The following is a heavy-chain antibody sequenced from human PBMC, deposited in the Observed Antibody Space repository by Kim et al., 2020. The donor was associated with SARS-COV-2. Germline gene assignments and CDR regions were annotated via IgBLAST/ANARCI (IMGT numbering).Heavy chain of an antibody. D-gene: IGHD1-26*01. V-gene: IGHV4-39*01. Sequence: SETLSLTCTVSGGSISSSSYYWGWIRQPPGKGLEWIGSIYYSGSTYYNPSLKSRVTISVDTSKNQFSLKLSSVTAADTAVYYCARHREGGAVYFDLWGRGTLVTVSS. CDR1: GGSISSSSYY. J-gene: IGHJ2*01. CDR2: IYYSGST. CDR3: ARHREGGAVYFDL.